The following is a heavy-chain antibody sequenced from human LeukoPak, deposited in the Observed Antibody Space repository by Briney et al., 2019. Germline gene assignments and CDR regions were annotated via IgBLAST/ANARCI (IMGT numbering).Heavy chain of an antibody. J-gene: IGHJ4*02. CDR2: ISGSGGST. CDR1: GFTFSSYA. D-gene: IGHD5-24*01. Sequence: GGSLRLSCAASGFTFSSYAMSWVRQAPGEGLEWVSAISGSGGSTYYADSVKGRFTISRDTSKNTLYLQMNSLRAEDTAVYYCATFDGYNSPQGGYWGQGTLVTVSS. CDR3: ATFDGYNSPQGGY. V-gene: IGHV3-23*01.